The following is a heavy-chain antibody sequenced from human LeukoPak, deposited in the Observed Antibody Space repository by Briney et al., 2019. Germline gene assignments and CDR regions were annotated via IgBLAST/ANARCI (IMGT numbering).Heavy chain of an antibody. CDR1: GGSISSYY. D-gene: IGHD3-10*01. CDR3: ARHPYGSGTLGFDI. J-gene: IGHJ3*02. V-gene: IGHV4-59*08. Sequence: SETLSLTCTVSGGSISSYYWSWIRQPPGKGLEWIGYIYYSGSTNYNPSLKSRVTISVDTSKNQFSPKLSSVTAADTAVYYCARHPYGSGTLGFDIWGQGTMVTVSS. CDR2: IYYSGST.